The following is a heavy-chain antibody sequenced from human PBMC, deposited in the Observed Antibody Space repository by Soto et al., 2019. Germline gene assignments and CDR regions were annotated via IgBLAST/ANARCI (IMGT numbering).Heavy chain of an antibody. CDR1: GGTFSSHS. J-gene: IGHJ4*02. CDR3: AREVGYGDFSAALLD. CDR2: IITLFGTA. V-gene: IGHV1-69*01. Sequence: VQLMQSGAEVKQPGSSVKVSCKASGGTFSSHSINWVRQAPGQGLEWMGGIITLFGTANYAQNFQGRGTITEDQSTSTAYMEINSLRSDDTAVYYCAREVGYGDFSAALLDWGQGTLVTVSS. D-gene: IGHD4-17*01.